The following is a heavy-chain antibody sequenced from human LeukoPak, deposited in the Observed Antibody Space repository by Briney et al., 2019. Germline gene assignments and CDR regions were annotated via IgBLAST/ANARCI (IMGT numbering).Heavy chain of an antibody. D-gene: IGHD6-13*01. CDR3: ARGEGGIAAAGTDF. V-gene: IGHV3-53*01. J-gene: IGHJ4*02. CDR1: GFIVSNNY. CDR2: IYSGGST. Sequence: QAGGSLRLSCAASGFIVSNNYMSWVRQASGKGPEWVSVIYSGGSTYYADSVKGRFTISRDNSKNTLYLQMNSLRAEDTAVYYCARGEGGIAAAGTDFWGQGTLVTVSS.